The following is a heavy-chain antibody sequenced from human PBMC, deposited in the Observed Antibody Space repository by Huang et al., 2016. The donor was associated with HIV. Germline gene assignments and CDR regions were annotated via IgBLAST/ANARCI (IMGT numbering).Heavy chain of an antibody. D-gene: IGHD3-10*01. CDR1: GGSLSGYY. J-gene: IGHJ5*02. CDR2: INHLGRL. CDR3: ARDATKNPRGWFDP. V-gene: IGHV4-34*02. Sequence: QVHLQQWGAGLLKSAETLSLTCAVYGGSLSGYYWSWLRQTPGKGLEWIGEINHLGRLNYNPSRKSRVSISMDGSKKQFSLKLRSISDADTTVYFCARDATKNPRGWFDPWGQGTLVTVSS.